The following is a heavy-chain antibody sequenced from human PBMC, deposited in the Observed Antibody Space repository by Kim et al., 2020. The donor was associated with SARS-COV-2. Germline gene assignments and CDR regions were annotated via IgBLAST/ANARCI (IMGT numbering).Heavy chain of an antibody. CDR2: ISGSGATT. CDR3: AKGGEYFGSGDYGMDV. V-gene: IGHV3-23*01. D-gene: IGHD3-10*01. J-gene: IGHJ6*02. CDR1: GFTFGSYA. Sequence: GGSLRLSCAASGFTFGSYAMSWVRQAPGKGLEWVSGISGSGATTYYADSVKGRFTISRDNSKNTLYLQMNSLRAEDTAVYYCAKGGEYFGSGDYGMDVWGQGTTVTVSS.